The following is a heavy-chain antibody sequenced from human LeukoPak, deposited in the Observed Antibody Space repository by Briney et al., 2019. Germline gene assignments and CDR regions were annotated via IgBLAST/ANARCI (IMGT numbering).Heavy chain of an antibody. D-gene: IGHD6-19*01. CDR1: GGSFSGYY. V-gene: IGHV4-34*01. CDR2: INYSGST. CDR3: ARLYSSGWYRIDY. Sequence: SETLSLTCAVYGGSFSGYYWSWIRQPPGKGLEWIGEINYSGSTNYNPSLKSRVTISVDTSKNQFSLKLSSVTAADTAVYYCARLYSSGWYRIDYWGQGTLVTVSS. J-gene: IGHJ4*02.